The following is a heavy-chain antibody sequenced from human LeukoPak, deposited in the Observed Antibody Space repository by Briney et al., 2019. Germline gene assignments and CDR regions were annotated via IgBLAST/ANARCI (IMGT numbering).Heavy chain of an antibody. D-gene: IGHD4-23*01. J-gene: IGHJ4*02. V-gene: IGHV3-23*01. CDR2: ISGSGGST. CDR1: GLTFSSYA. Sequence: PGGSLRLSCAASGLTFSSYAMSWVRQAPGKGLEWVSAISGSGGSTYYADSVKGRFTISRDNSKNTLYLQMNSLRAEDTAVYYCAKAPDYGGNSHPFDYWGQGTLVTVSS. CDR3: AKAPDYGGNSHPFDY.